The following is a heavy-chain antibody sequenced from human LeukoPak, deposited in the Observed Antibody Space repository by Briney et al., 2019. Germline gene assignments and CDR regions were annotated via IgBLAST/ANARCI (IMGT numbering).Heavy chain of an antibody. CDR2: INHSGST. CDR3: ARAHSIFGLGKGRRSGYMDV. CDR1: GGSFSGCY. J-gene: IGHJ6*03. V-gene: IGHV4-34*01. D-gene: IGHD3/OR15-3a*01. Sequence: SETLSLTCAVYGGSFSGCYWSWIRQPPGKGLEWIGEINHSGSTNYNPSLKSRVTISVDTSKNQFSLKLSSVTAADTAVYYCARAHSIFGLGKGRRSGYMDVWGKGTTVTVSS.